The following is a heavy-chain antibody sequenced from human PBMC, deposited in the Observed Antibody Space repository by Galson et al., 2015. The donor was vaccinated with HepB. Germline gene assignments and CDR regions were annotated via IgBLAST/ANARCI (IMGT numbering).Heavy chain of an antibody. CDR3: AKIHPTASGPDFFDY. J-gene: IGHJ4*02. D-gene: IGHD2-8*02. Sequence: IRQTPGQGLEWVSGISRSGDSTSYSDSVKGRFTISRDNSKNTLSLQMDSLRAEDTAFYYCAKIHPTASGPDFFDYWGQGTLVTVSS. CDR2: ISRSGDST. V-gene: IGHV3-23*01.